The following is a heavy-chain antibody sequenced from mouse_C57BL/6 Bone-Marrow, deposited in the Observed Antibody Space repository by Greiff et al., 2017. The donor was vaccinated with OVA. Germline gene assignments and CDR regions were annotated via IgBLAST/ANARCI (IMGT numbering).Heavy chain of an antibody. CDR3: TTPYGSSSYAMDY. CDR2: IDPENGDT. Sequence: EVQLQQSGAELVRPGASVKLSCTASGFNIKDDYMHWVKQRPEQGLEWIGWIDPENGDTEYASKFQGKATITADTSSNTAYLQLSSLTSEDTAVCYCTTPYGSSSYAMDYWGQGTSVTVSS. J-gene: IGHJ4*01. CDR1: GFNIKDDY. V-gene: IGHV14-4*01. D-gene: IGHD1-1*01.